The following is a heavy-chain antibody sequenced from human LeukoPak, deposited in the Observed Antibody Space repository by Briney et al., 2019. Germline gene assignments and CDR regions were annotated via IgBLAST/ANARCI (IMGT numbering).Heavy chain of an antibody. Sequence: PSETLSLTCTVSGGSISSYYWSWIRQPPGKGLEWIGYIYYSGSTNYNPSLKSRVTISVDTSKNQFSLKLSSVTAADTAVYYCARVVGGDPEYNWFDPWGQGTLVTVSS. D-gene: IGHD1-26*01. CDR2: IYYSGST. J-gene: IGHJ5*02. V-gene: IGHV4-59*01. CDR1: GGSISSYY. CDR3: ARVVGGDPEYNWFDP.